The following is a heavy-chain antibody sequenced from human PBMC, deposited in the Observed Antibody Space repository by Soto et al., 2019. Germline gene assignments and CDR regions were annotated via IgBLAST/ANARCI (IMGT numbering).Heavy chain of an antibody. CDR2: TTPHNGNT. V-gene: IGHV1-18*01. D-gene: IGHD3-3*01. J-gene: IGHJ6*02. Sequence: HVHLVQSGPEVKKTGASVKVSCKASGYMFTSYGISWVRQAPGQGLEWMGWTTPHNGNTRYAQKFQGRVTMTTDTSTTTASMELRSLTSDDTAVYYCARVDFWSGDIYYGMDVWGQGTTVSVSS. CDR3: ARVDFWSGDIYYGMDV. CDR1: GYMFTSYG.